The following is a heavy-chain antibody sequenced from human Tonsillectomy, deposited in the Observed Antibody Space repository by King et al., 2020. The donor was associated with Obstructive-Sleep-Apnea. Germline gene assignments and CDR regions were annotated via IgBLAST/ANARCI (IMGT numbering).Heavy chain of an antibody. D-gene: IGHD3-9*01. CDR1: GGSVSTDT. V-gene: IGHV1-69*06. J-gene: IGHJ6*02. Sequence: QLVQSGSEVKKPGSSVTVSCKASGGSVSTDTISWVRQAPGQGLEWMGGIIPMSGTVHYAQKCRGRVTITADTSTNTVFMELNSLRSEDTAVYYCARDLTGMDVWGQGTSVAVSS. CDR2: IIPMSGTV. CDR3: ARDLTGMDV.